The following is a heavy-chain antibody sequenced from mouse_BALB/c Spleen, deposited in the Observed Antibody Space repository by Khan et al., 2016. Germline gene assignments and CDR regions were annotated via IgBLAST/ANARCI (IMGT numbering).Heavy chain of an antibody. CDR2: IDPFNGGT. D-gene: IGHD3-1*01. V-gene: IGHV1S135*01. CDR1: GYSFTSYY. Sequence: VRLQQSGPELMKPGASVKISCKASGYSFTSYYMHWVKQSHGKSLEWIGYIDPFNGGTNYNQKFKGKATLTVDKSSSTAYMHLSSLTSEDSAVYYCARWQFGLTWFAYWGQGTLVTVSA. CDR3: ARWQFGLTWFAY. J-gene: IGHJ3*01.